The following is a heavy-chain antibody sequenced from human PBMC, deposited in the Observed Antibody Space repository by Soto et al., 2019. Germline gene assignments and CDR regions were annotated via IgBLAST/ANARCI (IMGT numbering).Heavy chain of an antibody. D-gene: IGHD6-6*01. Sequence: GASVKVSCKASGYTFTSYGINWVRQATGQGVEWMGWMNPNSGNTGYAQKFQGRVTMTADASTSTAYMELSSLRSEDTAGYYCARGDVAARRGGTYGMDVCGQGTTVTVSS. J-gene: IGHJ6*02. CDR3: ARGDVAARRGGTYGMDV. CDR2: MNPNSGNT. CDR1: GYTFTSYG. V-gene: IGHV1-8*01.